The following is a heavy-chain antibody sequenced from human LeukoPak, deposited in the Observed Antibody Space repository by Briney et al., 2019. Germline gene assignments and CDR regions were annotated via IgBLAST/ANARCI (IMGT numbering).Heavy chain of an antibody. V-gene: IGHV4-39*07. Sequence: KSSETLSLTCAVSGGSISSSSYYWGWIRQPPGKGLEWIGSIYYSGSTYYNPSLKSRVTISVDTSKNQFSLKLSSVTAADTAVYYCARKRGVRYYYGSGTQGYFDYWGQGTLVTVSS. CDR3: ARKRGVRYYYGSGTQGYFDY. J-gene: IGHJ4*02. CDR1: GGSISSSSYY. CDR2: IYYSGST. D-gene: IGHD3-10*01.